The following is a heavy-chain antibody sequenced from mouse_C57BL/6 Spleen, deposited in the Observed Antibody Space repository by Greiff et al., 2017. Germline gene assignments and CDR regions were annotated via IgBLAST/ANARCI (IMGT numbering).Heavy chain of an antibody. CDR2: IDPSDSYT. J-gene: IGHJ4*01. CDR3: ARSVITTVVAEGNAMDY. Sequence: QVQLQQPGAELVKPGASVKLSCKASGYTFTSYWMQWVKQRPGQGLEWIGEIDPSDSYTNYNQKFKGKATLTVDTSSSTAYMQLSSLTSEDSAVYYCARSVITTVVAEGNAMDYWGQGTSVTVSS. D-gene: IGHD1-1*01. CDR1: GYTFTSYW. V-gene: IGHV1-50*01.